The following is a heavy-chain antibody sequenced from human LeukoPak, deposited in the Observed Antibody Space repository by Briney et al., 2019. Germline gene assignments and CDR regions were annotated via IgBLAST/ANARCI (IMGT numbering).Heavy chain of an antibody. D-gene: IGHD2-2*02. J-gene: IGHJ4*02. CDR2: TWYDGSNK. CDR1: GFTFSSYG. V-gene: IGHV3-33*06. Sequence: GGSLRLSCAASGFTFSSYGMHWVRQAPGKGLEWVAVTWYDGSNKYYADSVKGRFTISRDNSKNTLYLQMNSLRAEDTAVYYCAKGNCSSTSCYRIDYWGQGTLVTVSS. CDR3: AKGNCSSTSCYRIDY.